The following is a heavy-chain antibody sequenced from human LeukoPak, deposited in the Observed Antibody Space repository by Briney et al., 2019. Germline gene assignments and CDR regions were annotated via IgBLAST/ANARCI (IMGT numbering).Heavy chain of an antibody. CDR2: IYYSGST. CDR3: ARGTYSSSWSNYYYYMDV. J-gene: IGHJ6*03. V-gene: IGHV4-39*07. CDR1: GGSISSSSYY. D-gene: IGHD6-13*01. Sequence: SETLSLTCTVSGGSISSSSYYWGWIRQPPGKGLEWIGSIYYSGSTYYNPSLKSRVTISVDTSKNQFSLKLSSVTAADTAVYYCARGTYSSSWSNYYYYMDVWGKGTTVTVSS.